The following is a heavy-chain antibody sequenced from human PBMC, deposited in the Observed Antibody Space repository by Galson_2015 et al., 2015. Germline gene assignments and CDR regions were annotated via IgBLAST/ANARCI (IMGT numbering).Heavy chain of an antibody. CDR2: IYSGGST. Sequence: SLRLSCAASGFTVSSNYMSWVRQAPGKGLEWVSVIYSGGSTSYADSVKGRFTISRDNSKNTLYLQMNSLRAENTAVYYCARVVVPAARTTTPDYWGQGTLFTVSS. D-gene: IGHD2-2*01. CDR3: ARVVVPAARTTTPDY. J-gene: IGHJ4*02. V-gene: IGHV3-53*01. CDR1: GFTVSSNY.